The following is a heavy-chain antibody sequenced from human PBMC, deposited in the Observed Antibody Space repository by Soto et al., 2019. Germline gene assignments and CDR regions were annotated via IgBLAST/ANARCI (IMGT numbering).Heavy chain of an antibody. CDR2: ISAYNGNT. V-gene: IGHV1-18*04. CDR1: GYTFTSYG. J-gene: IGHJ6*02. CDR3: ARVDCGGDCYAYYYYYGMDV. D-gene: IGHD2-21*02. Sequence: ASVKVSCKASGYTFTSYGISWVRQAPGQGLEWMGWISAYNGNTNYAQKLQGRVTVTTDTSTSTAYMELRSLRSDDTAVYYCARVDCGGDCYAYYYYYGMDVWGQGTTVTVSS.